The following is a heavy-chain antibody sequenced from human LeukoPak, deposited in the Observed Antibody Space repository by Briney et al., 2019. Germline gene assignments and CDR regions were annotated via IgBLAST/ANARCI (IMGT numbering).Heavy chain of an antibody. D-gene: IGHD2-15*01. CDR2: IYHSGST. J-gene: IGHJ4*02. CDR3: ATYCSGGSCYPYYFDY. Sequence: PGGSLRLSCAASGFTFSNAWMSWVRQAPGKGLEWIGEIYHSGSTNYNPSLKSRVTISVDKSKNQFSLKLSSVTAADTAVYYCATYCSGGSCYPYYFDYWGQGTLVTVSS. V-gene: IGHV4-4*02. CDR1: GFTFSNAW.